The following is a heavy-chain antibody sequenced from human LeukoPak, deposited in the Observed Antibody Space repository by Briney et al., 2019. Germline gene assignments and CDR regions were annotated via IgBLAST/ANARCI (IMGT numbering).Heavy chain of an antibody. Sequence: GASVKVSCKASGGTFISYAISWVRQAPGQGLEWMGRIIPIFCIANYAQKFQGRVTITADKSTSTAYMELSSLRSEHTAVYYCARGGDPDYYYHHGMDVWGQGTTVTVPS. D-gene: IGHD3-10*01. V-gene: IGHV1-69*04. CDR1: GGTFISYA. J-gene: IGHJ6*02. CDR2: IIPIFCIA. CDR3: ARGGDPDYYYHHGMDV.